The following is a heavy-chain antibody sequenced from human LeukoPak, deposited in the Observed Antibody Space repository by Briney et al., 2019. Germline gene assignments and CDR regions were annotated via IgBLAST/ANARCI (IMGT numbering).Heavy chain of an antibody. Sequence: GGSLRLSCAASGFTFSSYGMHWVRQAPGKGLEWVAVISYDGSNKYYADSVKGRFTISRDNSKNTLYLQMSSLRAEDTAVYYCAKELRITMVRGVTPTYYYYGMDVWGQGTTVTVSS. J-gene: IGHJ6*02. V-gene: IGHV3-30*18. CDR1: GFTFSSYG. CDR3: AKELRITMVRGVTPTYYYYGMDV. CDR2: ISYDGSNK. D-gene: IGHD3-10*01.